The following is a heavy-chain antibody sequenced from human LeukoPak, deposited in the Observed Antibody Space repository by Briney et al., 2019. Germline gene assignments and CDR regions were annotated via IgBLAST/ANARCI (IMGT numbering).Heavy chain of an antibody. CDR1: GYTFTSYG. CDR3: ARAQREYYDSSGYYRTDENWFDP. CDR2: ISAYNGNT. V-gene: IGHV1-18*01. J-gene: IGHJ5*02. Sequence: ASVKVSCKASGYTFTSYGISWVRQAPGQGLEWMGWISAYNGNTNYAQKLQGRVTMTTDTSTSTAYMELRSLRSDDTAVYYCARAQREYYDSSGYYRTDENWFDPWGQGTLVTVSS. D-gene: IGHD3-22*01.